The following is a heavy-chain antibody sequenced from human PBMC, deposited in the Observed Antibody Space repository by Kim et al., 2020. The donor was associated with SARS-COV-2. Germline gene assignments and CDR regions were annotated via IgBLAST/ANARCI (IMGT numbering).Heavy chain of an antibody. CDR2: IKQDGSEK. CDR1: GFTFSSYW. J-gene: IGHJ6*02. D-gene: IGHD3-22*01. V-gene: IGHV3-7*01. CDR3: ARDQLYYYDSSGYYSYGMDV. Sequence: GGSMRLSCAASGFTFSSYWMSWVRQAPGKGLEWVANIKQDGSEKYYVDSVKGRFTISRDNAKNSLYLQMNSLRAEDTAVYYCARDQLYYYDSSGYYSYGMDVWGQGTTVTVSS.